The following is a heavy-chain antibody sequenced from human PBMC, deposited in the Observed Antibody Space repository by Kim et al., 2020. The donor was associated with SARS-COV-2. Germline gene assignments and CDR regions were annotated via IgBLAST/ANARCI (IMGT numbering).Heavy chain of an antibody. V-gene: IGHV4-31*03. D-gene: IGHD3-3*01. Sequence: SETLSLTCTVSGGSISSGGYYWSWIRQHPGKGLEWIGYIYYSGSTYYNPSLKSRVTISVDTSKNQFSLKLSPVTAADTAVYYCARGITIFGVVTQPFDYWGQGTLVTVSS. J-gene: IGHJ4*02. CDR1: GGSISSGGYY. CDR3: ARGITIFGVVTQPFDY. CDR2: IYYSGST.